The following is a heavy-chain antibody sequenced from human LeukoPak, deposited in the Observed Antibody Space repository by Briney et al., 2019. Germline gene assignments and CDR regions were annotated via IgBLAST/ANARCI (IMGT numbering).Heavy chain of an antibody. V-gene: IGHV3-30*18. CDR2: ISNDATKK. D-gene: IGHD4-17*01. Sequence: GRSLRLSCVASGLTFSTYAIHWVRQAPGKGLEWVAFISNDATKKYYADSVKGRSTISRDNSENTLYLQMNSLRAEDTAVYYCAKDMNTVTTTFDYWGQGTLVTVSS. CDR1: GLTFSTYA. CDR3: AKDMNTVTTTFDY. J-gene: IGHJ4*02.